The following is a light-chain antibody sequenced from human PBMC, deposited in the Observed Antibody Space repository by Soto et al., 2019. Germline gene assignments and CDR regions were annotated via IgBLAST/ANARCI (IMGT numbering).Light chain of an antibody. J-gene: IGKJ5*01. V-gene: IGKV3-15*01. CDR2: GAS. CDR1: QRVSPN. CDR3: QQYYSWPS. Sequence: EIVLTQSPGTVSVSPGESATLSCRASQRVSPNVAWYQQRPGQAPRLLIYGASTRATGIPGRFSGSGSGTEFTLTISSLESEDFAVYYCQQYYSWPSFGQGTRLEIK.